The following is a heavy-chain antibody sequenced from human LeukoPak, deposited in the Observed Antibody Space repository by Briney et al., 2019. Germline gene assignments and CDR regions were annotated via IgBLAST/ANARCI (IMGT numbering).Heavy chain of an antibody. D-gene: IGHD6-19*01. CDR3: ARVGSGVYYYYYMDV. Sequence: SGTLSLTCAVSGGSISSSNWWSWVRQPAGKGLEWIGRIYTSGSTNYNPSLKSRVTISVDTSKNQFSLKLSSVTAADTAVYYCARVGSGVYYYYYMDVWGKGTTVTVSS. J-gene: IGHJ6*03. CDR2: IYTSGST. CDR1: GGSISSSNW. V-gene: IGHV4-4*02.